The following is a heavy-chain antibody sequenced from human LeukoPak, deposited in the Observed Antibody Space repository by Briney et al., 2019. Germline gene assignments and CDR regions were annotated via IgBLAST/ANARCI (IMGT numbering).Heavy chain of an antibody. CDR2: IYYSGST. CDR3: VRADYNGGNPGSFDI. D-gene: IGHD2-8*01. V-gene: IGHV4-39*07. J-gene: IGHJ3*02. CDR1: GGSISSSSYY. Sequence: PSETLSLTCTVSGGSISSSSYYWGWIRQPPGKGLEWIGSIYYSGSTYYNPSLESRVTSSLDTSKNQFSLTLNSVTAADTAVYYCVRADYNGGNPGSFDIWGRGTMVTVSS.